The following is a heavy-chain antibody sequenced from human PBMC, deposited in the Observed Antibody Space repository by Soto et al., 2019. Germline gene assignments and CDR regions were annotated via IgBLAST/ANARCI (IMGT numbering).Heavy chain of an antibody. D-gene: IGHD6-19*01. Sequence: ASVKVSCKASGYTFTSYYMHWVRQAPGQGLEWMGIINPSGGSTSYAQKFQGRVTMTRDTSTSTVYMELSSLRSEDTAVYYCARDYKQRYSSGWYYHYYGMDVWGQGTTVTVSS. CDR3: ARDYKQRYSSGWYYHYYGMDV. J-gene: IGHJ6*02. V-gene: IGHV1-46*01. CDR2: INPSGGST. CDR1: GYTFTSYY.